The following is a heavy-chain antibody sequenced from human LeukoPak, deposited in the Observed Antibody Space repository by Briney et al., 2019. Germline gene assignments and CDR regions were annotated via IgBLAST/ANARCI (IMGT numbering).Heavy chain of an antibody. D-gene: IGHD1-26*01. Sequence: PGGSLRLSCAASGFMFSSNWMSWVRLAPGKGLEWVANIKEDGTETYYVDSVKGRFTISRDNAKNSLYLQMNSLRVEDTAVYYCAKGRYYPTWGQGTLVTVSS. CDR3: AKGRYYPT. CDR2: IKEDGTET. V-gene: IGHV3-7*03. CDR1: GFMFSSNW. J-gene: IGHJ5*02.